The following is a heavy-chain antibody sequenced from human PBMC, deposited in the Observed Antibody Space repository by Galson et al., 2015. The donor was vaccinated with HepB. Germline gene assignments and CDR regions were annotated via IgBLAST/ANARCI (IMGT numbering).Heavy chain of an antibody. CDR3: ARDNGAAAYCGGDCLRGDAFDI. Sequence: SLRLSCAASGFTFSSYSMNWVRQAPGKGLEWVSSISSSSSYIYYADSVKGRFTISRDNAKNSLYLQMNSLRAEVTAVYYCARDNGAAAYCGGDCLRGDAFDIWGQGTMVTVSS. CDR2: ISSSSSYI. V-gene: IGHV3-21*01. J-gene: IGHJ3*02. CDR1: GFTFSSYS. D-gene: IGHD2-21*02.